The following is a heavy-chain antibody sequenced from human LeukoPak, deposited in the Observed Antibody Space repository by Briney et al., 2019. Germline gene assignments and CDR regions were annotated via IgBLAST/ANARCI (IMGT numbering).Heavy chain of an antibody. Sequence: GGSLRLSCSASGSVFSDFYMSWIRQTPGKGLEWISYISGSGGDIYYGDSVKGRFTISRDNSKNSLYLQMNSLRAEDTALYYCARAWGSADYWGQGTLVTVSS. CDR1: GSVFSDFY. CDR3: ARAWGSADY. V-gene: IGHV3-11*01. J-gene: IGHJ4*02. D-gene: IGHD7-27*01. CDR2: ISGSGGDI.